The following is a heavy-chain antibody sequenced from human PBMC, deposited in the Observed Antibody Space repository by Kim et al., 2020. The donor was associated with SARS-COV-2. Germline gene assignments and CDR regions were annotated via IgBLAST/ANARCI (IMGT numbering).Heavy chain of an antibody. D-gene: IGHD2-2*01. J-gene: IGHJ4*02. Sequence: GGSLRLSCAASGFSFSTYGMHWVRQAPGKGLEWVAVISYDGGNKYYADSVKGRFTISRDNPKTTLYLQMNSLRAEDTAVYYCAKSFTSSFYDSFFDSLGQGTPVTVSS. CDR3: AKSFTSSFYDSFFDS. V-gene: IGHV3-30*18. CDR2: ISYDGGNK. CDR1: GFSFSTYG.